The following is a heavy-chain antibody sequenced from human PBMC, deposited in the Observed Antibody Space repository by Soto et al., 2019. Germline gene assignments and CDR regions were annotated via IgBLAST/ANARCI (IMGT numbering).Heavy chain of an antibody. Sequence: GGSLRLSCAASGFTFSSYAMSWVRQAPGKGLEWVSAISGSGGSTYYADSVKCRFTISRDNSKNTLYLQMNSLRAEDTAVYYCAKDRLPMVRGVQPNWFDPWGQGTLVTVSS. D-gene: IGHD3-10*01. CDR1: GFTFSSYA. J-gene: IGHJ5*02. V-gene: IGHV3-23*01. CDR3: AKDRLPMVRGVQPNWFDP. CDR2: ISGSGGST.